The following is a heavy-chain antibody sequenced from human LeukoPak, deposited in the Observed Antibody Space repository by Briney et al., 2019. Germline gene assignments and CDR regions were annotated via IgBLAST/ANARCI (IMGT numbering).Heavy chain of an antibody. V-gene: IGHV3-30*18. Sequence: GGSLRLSYAASGFTFSSYGMHWVRQAPGKGLESLAVISYDGSNKYYADSVKGRFTISRDNSKNTLYLQMNSLRAEDTAVYYCAKGSFDPWGQGTLVTVSS. CDR3: AKGSFDP. J-gene: IGHJ5*02. CDR1: GFTFSSYG. CDR2: ISYDGSNK.